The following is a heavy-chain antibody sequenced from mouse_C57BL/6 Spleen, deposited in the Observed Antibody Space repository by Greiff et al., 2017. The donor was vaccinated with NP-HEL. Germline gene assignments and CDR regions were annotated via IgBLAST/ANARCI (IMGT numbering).Heavy chain of an antibody. CDR2: INPNNGGT. CDR3: AREGDYYGSSNYFDY. V-gene: IGHV1-22*01. D-gene: IGHD1-1*01. J-gene: IGHJ2*01. Sequence: EVQLQESGPELVKPGASVKMSCKASGYTFTDYNMHWVKQSHGKSLEWIGYINPNNGGTSYNQKFKGKATLTVNKSSSTAYMELRSLTSEDSAVYYCAREGDYYGSSNYFDYWGQGTTLTVSS. CDR1: GYTFTDYN.